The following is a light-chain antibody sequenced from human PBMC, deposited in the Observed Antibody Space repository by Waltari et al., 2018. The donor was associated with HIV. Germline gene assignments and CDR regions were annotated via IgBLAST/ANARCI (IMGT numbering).Light chain of an antibody. V-gene: IGLV3-21*03. CDR2: DDA. CDR1: TVGSKT. CDR3: QVWDFTTDHVV. J-gene: IGLJ3*02. Sequence: SYILTQSPSVSVAPGTTAKISWGGDTVGSKTVHWYQQKAGQAPLLVIYDDAARPSGIPARFSGSNSGNTATLTITRVEVGDEADYYCQVWDFTTDHVVFGGGTKLTVL.